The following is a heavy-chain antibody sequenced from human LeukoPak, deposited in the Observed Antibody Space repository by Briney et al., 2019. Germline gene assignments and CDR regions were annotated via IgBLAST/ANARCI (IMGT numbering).Heavy chain of an antibody. CDR3: ARVGLRYYYDSSGYRYFQH. V-gene: IGHV4-34*01. J-gene: IGHJ1*01. Sequence: SETLSLTCAVYGGSFSGYYWSWIRQPPGKGLEWIGEINHSGSTNYNPSLKSRVTISVDTSKNQFSLKLSSVTAADTAVYYCARVGLRYYYDSSGYRYFQHWGQGTLVTVSS. CDR2: INHSGST. CDR1: GGSFSGYY. D-gene: IGHD3-22*01.